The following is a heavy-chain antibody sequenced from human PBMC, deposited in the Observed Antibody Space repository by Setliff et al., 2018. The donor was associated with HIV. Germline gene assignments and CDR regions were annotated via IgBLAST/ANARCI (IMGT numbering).Heavy chain of an antibody. D-gene: IGHD5-18*01. CDR3: AKSVDTTWDDYYYMDV. V-gene: IGHV4-31*03. Sequence: SETLSLTCTVSGGSISSGGYYWSWIRQHPGKGLEWIGYIYYSGSTYYNPSLKSRVTISLATSKNQFSLKLSSVTAADTAVYYCAKSVDTTWDDYYYMDVWGKGTTVTVSS. CDR2: IYYSGST. J-gene: IGHJ6*03. CDR1: GGSISSGGYY.